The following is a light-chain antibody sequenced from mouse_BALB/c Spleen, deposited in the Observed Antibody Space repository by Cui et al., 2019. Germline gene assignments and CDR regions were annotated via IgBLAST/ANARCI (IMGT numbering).Light chain of an antibody. CDR1: SSVNY. Sequence: QIVLTQSPAIMSASPGQKVTITCSAISSVNYMHWYQQKQGSSPKLWIYATSKLALGVPACFSGSGSGTSYSLTISSMVAEDATSYFCHQWSSYPFTFGSGTKLEIK. J-gene: IGKJ4*01. CDR2: ATS. V-gene: IGKV4-69*01. CDR3: HQWSSYPFT.